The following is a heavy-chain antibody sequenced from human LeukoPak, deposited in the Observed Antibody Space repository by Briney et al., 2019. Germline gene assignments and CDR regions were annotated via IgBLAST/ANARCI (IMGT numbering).Heavy chain of an antibody. CDR2: ISYDGSNK. J-gene: IGHJ4*02. Sequence: GGSLRLSCAASGFTFDDYGMSWVRQAPGKGLEWVAVISYDGSNKYYADSVKGRFTISRDNSKNTLYLQMNSLRAEDTAVYYCARGPGDRGLDYWGQGTLVTVSS. V-gene: IGHV3-30*03. D-gene: IGHD3-10*01. CDR1: GFTFDDYG. CDR3: ARGPGDRGLDY.